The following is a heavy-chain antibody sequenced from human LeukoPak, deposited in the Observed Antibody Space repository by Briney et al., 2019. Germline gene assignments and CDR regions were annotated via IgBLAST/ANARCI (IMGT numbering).Heavy chain of an antibody. J-gene: IGHJ6*03. Sequence: GGSLRLSCAASGFTFSTYGMSWVRQAPGKGLVWVSAISGSGGSTYYADSVKGRFTISRDNSKNTLYLQMNSLRAEDTAVYYCAKSRNFYYYFMEVSGRGTKVTISS. V-gene: IGHV3-23*01. CDR3: AKSRNFYYYFMEV. CDR1: GFTFSTYG. CDR2: ISGSGGST.